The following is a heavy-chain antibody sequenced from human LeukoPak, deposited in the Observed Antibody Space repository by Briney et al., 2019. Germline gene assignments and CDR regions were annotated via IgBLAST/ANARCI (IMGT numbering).Heavy chain of an antibody. CDR2: ISGSGGST. J-gene: IGHJ4*02. CDR1: GFTFSSYS. CDR3: ARDSSGWSYFDY. V-gene: IGHV3-23*01. D-gene: IGHD6-19*01. Sequence: GGSLRLSCVVSGFTFSSYSMNWVRQAPEKGLEWVSAISGSGGSTYYGDSVKGRFTISRDNSKNTLYLQMNSLRAEDTAVYYCARDSSGWSYFDYWGQGTLVTVSS.